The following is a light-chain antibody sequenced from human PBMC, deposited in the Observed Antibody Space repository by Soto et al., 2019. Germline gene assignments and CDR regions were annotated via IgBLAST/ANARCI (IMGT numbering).Light chain of an antibody. V-gene: IGKV3-20*01. J-gene: IGKJ4*01. Sequence: EIVMTQSPATLSVSPGERATLSCRASESTNNYLAWYQQKPGQAPTLLIFGVSTRATGVPDRFSGSGSGTDFTLTISRLEPEDFALYYCQQYGNSPLTFGGGTKVDIK. CDR2: GVS. CDR1: ESTNNY. CDR3: QQYGNSPLT.